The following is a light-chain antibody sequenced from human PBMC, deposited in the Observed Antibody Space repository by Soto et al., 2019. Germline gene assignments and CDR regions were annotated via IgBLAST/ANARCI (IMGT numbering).Light chain of an antibody. CDR1: QSIKNY. CDR3: LQSYITPWT. J-gene: IGKJ1*01. Sequence: DIQMTQSPSSLSTSVGDRVTITCRASQSIKNYLNWYQQKPGQVPKLLIYAASRLQSGVPSRFSGSGSGTDFTLTISSLQPEDFATYFCLQSYITPWTFGQGTKVDIK. V-gene: IGKV1-39*01. CDR2: AAS.